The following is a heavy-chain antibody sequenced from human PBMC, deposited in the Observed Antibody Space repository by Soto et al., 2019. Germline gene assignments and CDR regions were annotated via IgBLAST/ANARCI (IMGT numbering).Heavy chain of an antibody. V-gene: IGHV3-30*18. CDR1: GFTFSSYA. D-gene: IGHD1-26*01. Sequence: QVQLVESGGGVVQPGTSLRLSCAASGFTFSSYAMHWVRQAPGKGLEWVAMISKDGNDQYYADSVKGRFTVSRDNSKNTVSLQMHSLRREDTAFYYCAKDRWEFTGYFDSWGQGTLVTVSS. CDR2: ISKDGNDQ. CDR3: AKDRWEFTGYFDS. J-gene: IGHJ4*02.